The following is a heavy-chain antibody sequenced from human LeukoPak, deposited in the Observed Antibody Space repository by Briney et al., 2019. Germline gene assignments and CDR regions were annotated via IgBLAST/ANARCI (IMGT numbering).Heavy chain of an antibody. J-gene: IGHJ4*02. D-gene: IGHD3-22*01. V-gene: IGHV3-23*01. Sequence: SLRLSCAASGFTFSGYAMSRVRQAPGKGLEWVSAISGSGGSTYYADSVKGRFTISRDSSKNTLYLQMNSLRAEDTAVYYCARGSGYFLDFDYWGQGTLVTVSS. CDR2: ISGSGGST. CDR3: ARGSGYFLDFDY. CDR1: GFTFSGYA.